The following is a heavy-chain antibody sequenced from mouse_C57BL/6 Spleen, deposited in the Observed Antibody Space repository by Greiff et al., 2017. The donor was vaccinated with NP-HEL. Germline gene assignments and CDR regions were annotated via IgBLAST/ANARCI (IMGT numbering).Heavy chain of an antibody. CDR2: IDPSDSYT. Sequence: QVQLQQPGAELVMPGASVKLSCKASGYTFPSYWMHWVKQRPGQGLAWIGEIDPSDSYTNYNQQFKGKSTLTVDKSSSTAYMQLSSLTSEDSAVYYWARRRGRGTGFAYWGQGTLVTVSA. D-gene: IGHD3-3*01. CDR3: ARRRGRGTGFAY. J-gene: IGHJ3*01. CDR1: GYTFPSYW. V-gene: IGHV1-69*01.